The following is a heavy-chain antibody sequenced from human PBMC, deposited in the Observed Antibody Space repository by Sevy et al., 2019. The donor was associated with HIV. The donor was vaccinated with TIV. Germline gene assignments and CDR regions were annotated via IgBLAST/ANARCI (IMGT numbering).Heavy chain of an antibody. CDR3: AKGDRTFYGMDV. CDR2: ISGSGGAT. D-gene: IGHD3-16*01. CDR1: GFTFARYA. Sequence: GGSLRLSCAASGFTFARYAMNWVGQAPGKGLEWVSAISGSGGATYYAESVEGRFTISRDNSRETLYVQMNSLRVEDTAVYYCAKGDRTFYGMDVWGQGTTVTVSS. J-gene: IGHJ6*02. V-gene: IGHV3-23*01.